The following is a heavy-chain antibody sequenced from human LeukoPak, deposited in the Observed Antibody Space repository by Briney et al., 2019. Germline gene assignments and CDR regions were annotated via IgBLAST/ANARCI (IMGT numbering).Heavy chain of an antibody. V-gene: IGHV4-59*01. CDR1: GGSFSGYY. CDR3: ARSSSGRNLGL. Sequence: SETLSLTCAVYGGSFSGYYWSWIRQPPGKGLEWIGYIYYSGSTHYNPSLKSRVSISVDTSKNQFSLKLTSVTAADTAVYFCARSSSGRNLGLWGQGTLVTVSS. D-gene: IGHD6-19*01. J-gene: IGHJ4*02. CDR2: IYYSGST.